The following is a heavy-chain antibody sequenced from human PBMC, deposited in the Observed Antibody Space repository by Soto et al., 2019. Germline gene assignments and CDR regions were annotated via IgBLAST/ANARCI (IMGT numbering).Heavy chain of an antibody. D-gene: IGHD6-13*01. Sequence: GGSLRLSCAASGFTFSAYAMSWVRQAPGKGLEWVSGISNSGDNTYYANSVKGRFTISRDNSENTLYLQMGSLRAEDMALYYCARRGYGSRWPNVYMDVWGKGTTVTV. J-gene: IGHJ6*03. CDR3: ARRGYGSRWPNVYMDV. CDR2: ISNSGDNT. CDR1: GFTFSAYA. V-gene: IGHV3-64*01.